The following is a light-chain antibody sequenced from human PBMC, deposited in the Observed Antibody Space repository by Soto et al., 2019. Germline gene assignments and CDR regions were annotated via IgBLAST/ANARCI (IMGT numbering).Light chain of an antibody. J-gene: IGLJ3*02. Sequence: QSVLTQPPSVSGSPGQSVAISCTGTSSDIGGYNYVSWYQQHPGKAPKLMIYDVSKRPSGVPDRFSGSKSGNTASLTISGLQAEDEADYYCCSYAGSDTWVSGGGTKLTVL. CDR1: SSDIGGYNY. CDR3: CSYAGSDTWV. V-gene: IGLV2-11*01. CDR2: DVS.